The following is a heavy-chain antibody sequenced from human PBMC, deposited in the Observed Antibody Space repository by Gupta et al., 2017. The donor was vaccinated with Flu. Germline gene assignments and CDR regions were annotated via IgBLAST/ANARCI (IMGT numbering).Heavy chain of an antibody. CDR2: ISSSSSYI. Sequence: EVQLVESGGGLVKPGGSLRLSCAASGFTFSSYSMNWVRQAPGKGLEWVSSISSSSSYIYYADSVKGRFTISRDNAKNSLYLQMNSLRAEDTAVYYCARGQERWLQLLATFDYWGQGTLVTVSS. D-gene: IGHD5-24*01. CDR1: GFTFSSYS. V-gene: IGHV3-21*01. J-gene: IGHJ4*01. CDR3: ARGQERWLQLLATFDY.